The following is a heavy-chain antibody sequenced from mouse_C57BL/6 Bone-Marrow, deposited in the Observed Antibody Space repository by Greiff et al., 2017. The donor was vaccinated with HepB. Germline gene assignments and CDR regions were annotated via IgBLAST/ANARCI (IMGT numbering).Heavy chain of an antibody. CDR3: AREDLIYYYGSSYYWYFDV. J-gene: IGHJ1*03. CDR2: IAPSDSYT. D-gene: IGHD1-1*01. V-gene: IGHV1-50*01. Sequence: VQLQQPGAELVKPGASVKLSCKASGYTFTSYWMQWVKQRPGQGLEWIGEIAPSDSYTNYNQKFKGKATLTVDTSSSTAYMQLSSLTSEDSAVYYCAREDLIYYYGSSYYWYFDVWGTGTTVTVSS. CDR1: GYTFTSYW.